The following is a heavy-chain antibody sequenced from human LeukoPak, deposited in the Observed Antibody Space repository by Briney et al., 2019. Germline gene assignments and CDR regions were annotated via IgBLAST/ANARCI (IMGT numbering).Heavy chain of an antibody. J-gene: IGHJ1*01. D-gene: IGHD3-10*01. CDR3: ARVSGPGMNEYFHL. Sequence: GGSLRLSCAASGFTFSEAWMHWVRQAPGKGLVCVSLINNDGSTTRYADSVKGRFTISRDNAKNTLYLQMNSLRAEDTAVYYCARVSGPGMNEYFHLWGQGTLVTVSS. CDR1: GFTFSEAW. V-gene: IGHV3-74*01. CDR2: INNDGSTT.